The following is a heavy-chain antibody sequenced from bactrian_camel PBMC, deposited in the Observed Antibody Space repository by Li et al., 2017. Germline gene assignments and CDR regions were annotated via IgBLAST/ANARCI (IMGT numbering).Heavy chain of an antibody. Sequence: VQLVESGGGLVQPGGSLRLSCVSSGFTFSGYSMTWVRQAPGKGLEWVSTIYGDGSTTYYADSVKGRFTISRDNAKNTGDLQMNSLKSEDTALYYCAAFVYYSEWAAFGYEYYYWGQGTQVTVS. CDR1: GFTFSGYS. V-gene: IGHV3S6*01. J-gene: IGHJ4*01. CDR2: IYGDGSTT. CDR3: AAFVYYSEWAAFGYEYYY. D-gene: IGHD4*01.